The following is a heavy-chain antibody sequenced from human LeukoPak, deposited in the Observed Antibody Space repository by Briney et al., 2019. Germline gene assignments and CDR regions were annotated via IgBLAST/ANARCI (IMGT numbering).Heavy chain of an antibody. CDR3: ARDIPRVGATGH. D-gene: IGHD1-26*01. J-gene: IGHJ4*02. CDR1: GFTFSDYY. Sequence: GGSLRLSCAASGFTFSDYYMSWIRQAPGKGLEWVSYINSSGTITYYADSVKGRFTISRDNAKNSLYLQMNSLRAEDTAVYYCARDIPRVGATGHWGRGTLGTVSS. V-gene: IGHV3-11*01. CDR2: INSSGTIT.